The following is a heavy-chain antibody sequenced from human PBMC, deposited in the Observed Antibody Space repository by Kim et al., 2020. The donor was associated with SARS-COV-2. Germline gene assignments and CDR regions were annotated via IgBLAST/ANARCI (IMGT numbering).Heavy chain of an antibody. J-gene: IGHJ4*02. CDR3: ARNYDSSGYYLKSYYFDD. CDR2: IYYIWST. D-gene: IGHD3-22*01. Sequence: SETLSLTCTVSGGSISSSSYYWGWIRQPPGKGLEWIGSIYYIWSTYYNPSLKSRVTISVDTSKNQFSLKLSSLTAADTAVYYCARNYDSSGYYLKSYYFDDWGQGTLVTVS. CDR1: GGSISSSSYY. V-gene: IGHV4-39*01.